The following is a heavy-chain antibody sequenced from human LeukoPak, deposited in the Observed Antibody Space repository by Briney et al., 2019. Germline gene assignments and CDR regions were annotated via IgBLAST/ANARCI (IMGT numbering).Heavy chain of an antibody. V-gene: IGHV3-23*01. CDR1: GFTFSSYA. D-gene: IGHD3-3*01. CDR3: AKDGFLVPRYFDL. Sequence: GGSLRLSCAASGFTFSSYAMSWARQAPGKGLEWVSAISGSGGSTYYADSVKGRFTISRDNSKNTLYLQMNSLRAEDTAVYYCAKDGFLVPRYFDLWGRGTLVTVSS. J-gene: IGHJ2*01. CDR2: ISGSGGST.